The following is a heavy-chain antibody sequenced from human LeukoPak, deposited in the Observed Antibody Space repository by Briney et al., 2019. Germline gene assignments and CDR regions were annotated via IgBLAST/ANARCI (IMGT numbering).Heavy chain of an antibody. Sequence: GGSLRLSCEASTPTFSTYWMHWVRQAPGKGLVWVSYINGDGSASNYADSVKGRLTISRDNAKNTLYLQMSSLRAEDTAVYYCATGSGTFYDSWGQGTLVTVSS. CDR1: TPTFSTYW. D-gene: IGHD3-10*01. CDR3: ATGSGTFYDS. V-gene: IGHV3-74*01. J-gene: IGHJ4*02. CDR2: INGDGSAS.